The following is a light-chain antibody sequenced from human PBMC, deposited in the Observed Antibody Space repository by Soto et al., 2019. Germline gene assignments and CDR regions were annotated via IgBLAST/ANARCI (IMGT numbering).Light chain of an antibody. CDR2: WAS. J-gene: IGKJ1*01. V-gene: IGKV4-1*01. CDR1: QSVLYSSNNKNY. Sequence: DIVMTQSPDSLAVSLGERATINCKSSQSVLYSSNNKNYLAWYQQKPGQPPKLLISWASIRESGVPDRVSGSGSGTDFTLAISSLQAEDVAVYYCQHSYSTPPTFGQGTKVEI. CDR3: QHSYSTPPT.